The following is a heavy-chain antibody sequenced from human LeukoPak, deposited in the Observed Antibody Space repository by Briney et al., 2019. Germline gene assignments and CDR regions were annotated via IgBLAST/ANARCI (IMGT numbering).Heavy chain of an antibody. CDR3: ARDRMDTGTYFDS. CDR1: GYTFTGNY. CDR2: INPNNGDT. V-gene: IGHV1-2*02. Sequence: ASVKVSCKASGYTFTGNYMHWVRQAPGQGLEWMGWINPNNGDTNYAQKFQGRVTMTTDTSTSTVYMELRRLRSDDTAMYYCARDRMDTGTYFDSWGQGTLVTVSS. D-gene: IGHD5-18*01. J-gene: IGHJ4*02.